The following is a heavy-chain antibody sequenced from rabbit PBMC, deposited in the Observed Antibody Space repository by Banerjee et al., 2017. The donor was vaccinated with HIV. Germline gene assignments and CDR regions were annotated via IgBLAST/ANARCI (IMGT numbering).Heavy chain of an antibody. Sequence: QSLEESGGDLVKPGASLTLTCTASGFDLSSYYYMCWVRQAPGKGLEWIACIYAGSSGSTWYASWAKGRFTISKTSSTTVTLQMTSLTAADTATYFCARDLAGSVNPYDLWGQGTLVTVS. CDR2: IYAGSSGST. CDR1: GFDLSSYYY. V-gene: IGHV1S40*01. CDR3: ARDLAGSVNPYDL. J-gene: IGHJ3*01. D-gene: IGHD4-2*01.